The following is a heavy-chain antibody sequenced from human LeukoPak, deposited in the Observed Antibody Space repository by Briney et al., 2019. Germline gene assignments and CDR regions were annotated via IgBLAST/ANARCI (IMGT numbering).Heavy chain of an antibody. Sequence: GGSLRLSCAASGFTFSSYAMTWVRQAPGKGLEWVSSISSSGGSTYYADSVGGRFTISRDNSKNTLYLQMNSLRAEDTAIYYCAKDLVTGSLDYWGQGTLSPSPQ. J-gene: IGHJ4*02. V-gene: IGHV3-23*01. D-gene: IGHD3-10*01. CDR2: ISSSGGST. CDR1: GFTFSSYA. CDR3: AKDLVTGSLDY.